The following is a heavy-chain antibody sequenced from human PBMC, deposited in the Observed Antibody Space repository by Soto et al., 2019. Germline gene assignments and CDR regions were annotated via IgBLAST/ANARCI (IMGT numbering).Heavy chain of an antibody. CDR3: ARDRGYSDSDYYGRDV. V-gene: IGHV4-31*02. CDR1: Y. CDR2: IHFSGTP. D-gene: IGHD5-12*01. Sequence: YWSCILRFPGKGLEWIGYIHFSGTPFYSPSLKSRVSILLDTSESSFSLQLSSVTAADTAVYYGARDRGYSDSDYYGRDVWGQGIDVNGSS. J-gene: IGHJ6*01.